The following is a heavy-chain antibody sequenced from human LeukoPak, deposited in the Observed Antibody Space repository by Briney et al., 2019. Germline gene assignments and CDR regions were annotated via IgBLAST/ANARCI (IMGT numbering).Heavy chain of an antibody. V-gene: IGHV1-2*04. CDR2: INPNSGGT. D-gene: IGHD3-22*01. CDR1: GYTFTGYY. J-gene: IGHJ4*02. CDR3: ARGPYYYDSSGYYAY. Sequence: ASVKVSCKASGYTFTGYYMHWVRQAPGQGLEWMGWINPNSGGTNYAQKFQGWVTMTRDTSISTAYMELSRLRSDDTAVYYCARGPYYYDSSGYYAYWGQGTLVTVSS.